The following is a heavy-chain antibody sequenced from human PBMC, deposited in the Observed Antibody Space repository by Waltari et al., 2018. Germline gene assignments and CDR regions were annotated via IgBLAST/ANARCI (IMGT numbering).Heavy chain of an antibody. CDR3: ARDPIIAGVFFDM. D-gene: IGHD3-10*01. V-gene: IGHV1-2*02. CDR2: INPNNGTT. CDR1: GYTFGAYY. J-gene: IGHJ3*02. Sequence: QVQLVQSGAEVKKPGASVKVSCKTSGYTFGAYYIHWLRQAPGQSPEWMEWINPNNGTTKYAQKFQDRVTITRDKSVSTVYMELSSLKSDDTAIFYCARDPIIAGVFFDMWGQGTMVTVSS.